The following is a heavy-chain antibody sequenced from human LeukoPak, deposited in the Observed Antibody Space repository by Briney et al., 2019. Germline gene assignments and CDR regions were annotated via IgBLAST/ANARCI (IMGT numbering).Heavy chain of an antibody. CDR2: ISGSGGST. Sequence: GGSLRLSCAASGFTFSSYVMSWVRQAPGKGLEWVSAISGSGGSTFYADSVKGRFTISRDNSKTTLSLQMNSLRAEDTAMYYCARVVGTDEGADYWGQGTLVTVSS. CDR3: ARVVGTDEGADY. V-gene: IGHV3-23*01. D-gene: IGHD2-2*01. CDR1: GFTFSSYV. J-gene: IGHJ4*02.